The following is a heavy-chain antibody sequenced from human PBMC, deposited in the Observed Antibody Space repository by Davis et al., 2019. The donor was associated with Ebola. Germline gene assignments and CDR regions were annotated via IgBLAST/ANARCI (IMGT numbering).Heavy chain of an antibody. CDR3: AKDTSNIWFDI. CDR2: ISSISSTI. CDR1: GFAVSDTY. Sequence: GESLKISCAASGFAVSDTYMSWVRQAPGKGLEWVSYISSISSTIYHADSVKGRFTISRDNSKNTLYLQMNGLRVEDTAIYYCAKDTSNIWFDIWGQGTNVTVSS. V-gene: IGHV3-11*01. J-gene: IGHJ3*02. D-gene: IGHD1-26*01.